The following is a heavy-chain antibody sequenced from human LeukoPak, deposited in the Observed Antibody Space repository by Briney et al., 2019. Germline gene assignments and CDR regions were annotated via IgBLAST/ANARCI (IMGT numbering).Heavy chain of an antibody. CDR1: GYTFTGYY. J-gene: IGHJ4*02. Sequence: VASVKVSCKASGYTFTGYYMHWVRQAPGQGLEWMGGIIPIFGTANYAQKFQGRVTITADESTSTAYMELSSLRSEDTAVYYCARDDPGNYYDSGRRGGFDYWGQGTLVTVSS. CDR2: IIPIFGTA. CDR3: ARDDPGNYYDSGRRGGFDY. V-gene: IGHV1-69*13. D-gene: IGHD3-22*01.